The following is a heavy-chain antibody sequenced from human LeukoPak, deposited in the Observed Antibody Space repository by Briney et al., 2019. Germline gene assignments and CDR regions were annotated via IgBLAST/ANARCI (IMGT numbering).Heavy chain of an antibody. J-gene: IGHJ4*02. D-gene: IGHD3-22*01. Sequence: NPAETLSLTCSISGDSISKSAFYWGWIRQPPGKGLEWIVSRYETGSTFQNPSLKSRVTISVDTSKNQFSLNLTSVTAADTAVYFCARHYGLNYYDSTALEYWGQGILVTVSS. CDR1: GDSISKSAFY. V-gene: IGHV4-39*01. CDR2: RYETGST. CDR3: ARHYGLNYYDSTALEY.